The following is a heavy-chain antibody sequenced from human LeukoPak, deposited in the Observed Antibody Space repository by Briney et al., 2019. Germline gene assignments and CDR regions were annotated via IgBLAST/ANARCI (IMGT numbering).Heavy chain of an antibody. D-gene: IGHD3-16*01. CDR1: GFTFSTYW. Sequence: PGGSLRLSCAASGFTFSTYWMDWVRQAPGKGLEWVANVKQDGSRKYYVDSVKGRFTISRDNARNSLYLEMNSLRVEDTAVYYCARDWGDESRGQFEAFDIWGQGTRVTVSS. CDR2: VKQDGSRK. J-gene: IGHJ3*02. CDR3: ARDWGDESRGQFEAFDI. V-gene: IGHV3-7*04.